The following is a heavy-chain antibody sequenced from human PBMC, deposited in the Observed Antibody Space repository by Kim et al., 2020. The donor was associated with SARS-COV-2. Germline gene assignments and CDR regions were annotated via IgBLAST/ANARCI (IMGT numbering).Heavy chain of an antibody. CDR1: GYSISSGYY. J-gene: IGHJ4*02. V-gene: IGHV4-38-2*02. CDR2: IYHSGST. CDR3: ARSPGSSVFDY. D-gene: IGHD1-26*01. Sequence: SETLSLTCTVSGYSISSGYYWGWIRQPPGKGLEWIGSIYHSGSTYYNPSLKSRVTISVDTSKNQFSLKLSSVTAADTAVYYCARSPGSSVFDYWGQGTLVTVSS.